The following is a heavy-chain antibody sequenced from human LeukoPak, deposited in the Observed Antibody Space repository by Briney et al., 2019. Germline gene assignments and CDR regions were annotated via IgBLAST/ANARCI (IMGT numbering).Heavy chain of an antibody. CDR2: IYSGGST. Sequence: PGGSLRLSCAASGFTVSNNYMSWVRQAPGKGLEWVSVIYSGGSTYYADSVKGRFTISRDNSKNTLYLQMNSLRAEDTAVYYCAKANYDFWSGYYTLDYWGQGTLVTVSS. CDR1: GFTVSNNY. CDR3: AKANYDFWSGYYTLDY. D-gene: IGHD3-3*01. J-gene: IGHJ4*02. V-gene: IGHV3-53*01.